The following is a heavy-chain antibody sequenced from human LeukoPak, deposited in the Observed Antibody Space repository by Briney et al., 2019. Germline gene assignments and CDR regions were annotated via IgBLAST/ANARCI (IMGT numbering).Heavy chain of an antibody. J-gene: IGHJ4*02. D-gene: IGHD3-22*01. CDR3: AKNYYDSSGYYRDY. CDR2: ISYDGSNK. V-gene: IGHV3-30*18. Sequence: GGSLRLSCAVSGFTFSSYGMHWVRQAPGKGLEWVAVISYDGSNKYYADFVKGRFTISRDNSKNTLYLQMNSLRAEDTAVYYCAKNYYDSSGYYRDYWGQGTLVTVSS. CDR1: GFTFSSYG.